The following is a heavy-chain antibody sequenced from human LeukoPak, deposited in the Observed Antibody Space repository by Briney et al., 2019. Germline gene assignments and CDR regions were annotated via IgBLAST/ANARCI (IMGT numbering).Heavy chain of an antibody. CDR3: ARHTEIAARPGAFDT. CDR1: GGSISSSSYY. D-gene: IGHD6-6*01. V-gene: IGHV4-39*01. CDR2: IYYSGST. J-gene: IGHJ3*02. Sequence: SETLSLTCTVSGGSISSSSYYWGWIRQPPGKGLEWIGSIYYSGSTYYNPSLKSRVTISVDTSKNQFSLKLSSVTAADTAVYYCARHTEIAARPGAFDTWGQGTMVTVSS.